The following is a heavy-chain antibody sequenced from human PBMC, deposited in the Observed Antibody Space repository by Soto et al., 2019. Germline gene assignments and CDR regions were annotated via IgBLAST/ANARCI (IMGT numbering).Heavy chain of an antibody. CDR3: SSSSNPYDASDI. CDR2: INPSGGST. Sequence: GASVKVSCKASGYTFTSYYMHWVRQAPGQGLEWMGIINPSGGSTTYAQKFQGRVTMTRDTSTSTVYMELSSLRSEDTAVYCCSSSSNPYDASDIWGPATILTVSS. D-gene: IGHD2-2*01. J-gene: IGHJ3*02. V-gene: IGHV1-46*01. CDR1: GYTFTSYY.